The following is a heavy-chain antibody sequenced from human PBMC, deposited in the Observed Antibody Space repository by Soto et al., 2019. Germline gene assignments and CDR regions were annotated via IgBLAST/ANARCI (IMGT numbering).Heavy chain of an antibody. D-gene: IGHD6-13*01. V-gene: IGHV5-51*01. CDR3: ARHEGNLEWYSSSWYWSGGYYGMDV. CDR2: IYPGDSDT. Sequence: PGESLKISCKGSGCSFTSYWIGWVRQMPGKGLEWMGIIYPGDSDTRYSPSFQGQVTISADKSISTAYLQWSSLKASDTAMYYCARHEGNLEWYSSSWYWSGGYYGMDVWGQGTTVTVSS. CDR1: GCSFTSYW. J-gene: IGHJ6*02.